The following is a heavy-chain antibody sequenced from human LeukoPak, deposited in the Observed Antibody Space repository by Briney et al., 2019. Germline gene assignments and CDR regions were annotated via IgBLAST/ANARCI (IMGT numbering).Heavy chain of an antibody. D-gene: IGHD2-15*01. CDR1: GGSISSHY. V-gene: IGHV4-59*11. J-gene: IGHJ6*03. Sequence: SETLSLTCTVSGGSISSHYWSWIRQPPGKGLEWIGYIYYSGSTNYNPSLKSRVTISEDTSKNQFSLKLSSVTAADTAVYYCARVGDGGYCSGGSCYSHYYYYMDVWGKGTTVTVSS. CDR3: ARVGDGGYCSGGSCYSHYYYYMDV. CDR2: IYYSGST.